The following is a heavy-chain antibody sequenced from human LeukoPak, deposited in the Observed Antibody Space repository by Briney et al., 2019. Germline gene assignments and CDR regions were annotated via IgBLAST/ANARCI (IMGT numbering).Heavy chain of an antibody. D-gene: IGHD6-6*01. J-gene: IGHJ6*03. Sequence: GGSLRLSCVASGFSVSNSYMFWVRHALGKGLEWVSIIYNDGRTFYTDSMKGRFTISRDNSKNTMYLQMDSLRAEDTAVYYCARDRRPAGHMDVWGKGTTVTVSS. CDR1: GFSVSNSY. CDR3: ARDRRPAGHMDV. CDR2: IYNDGRT. V-gene: IGHV3-53*01.